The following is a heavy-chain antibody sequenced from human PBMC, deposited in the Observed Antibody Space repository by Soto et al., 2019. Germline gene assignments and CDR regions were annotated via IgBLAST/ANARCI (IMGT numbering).Heavy chain of an antibody. D-gene: IGHD6-19*01. CDR3: ARYSSGAGDY. J-gene: IGHJ4*02. Sequence: EVQPVESGGGLVQPGGSLRLSCAASGYTFSDTWMFWVRQAPGKGLVWVSRINSDGSVTSYADSVKGRFTISRDNAKNTLYLQMNSLRTEDTAVYYCARYSSGAGDYLGQGTLVTVSS. CDR1: GYTFSDTW. V-gene: IGHV3-74*01. CDR2: INSDGSVT.